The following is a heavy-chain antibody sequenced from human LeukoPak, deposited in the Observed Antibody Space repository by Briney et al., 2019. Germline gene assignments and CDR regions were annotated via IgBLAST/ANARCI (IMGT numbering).Heavy chain of an antibody. V-gene: IGHV1-8*01. D-gene: IGHD5-12*01. CDR1: GYTFTSYD. Sequence: GASVKVSCKASGYTFTSYDINWVRQATGHGLEWMGWMNPNSGNTGYAQKFQGRVTMTRNTSMSTAYMELSSLRSDDTAVYYCARWLNSGNDPRIYWGQGTLVTVSS. J-gene: IGHJ4*02. CDR3: ARWLNSGNDPRIY. CDR2: MNPNSGNT.